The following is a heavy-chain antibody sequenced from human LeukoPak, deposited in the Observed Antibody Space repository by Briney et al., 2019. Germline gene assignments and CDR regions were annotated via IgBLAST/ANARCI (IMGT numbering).Heavy chain of an antibody. CDR1: GGSITAYY. CDR3: AREDYYFDS. CDR2: INHSRGT. J-gene: IGHJ4*02. V-gene: IGHV4-34*01. Sequence: PSETLSLTCSVYGGSITAYYWSWIRQPPGKGLEWIGEINHSRGTKYNPSLESRVTILLDASKNEFSLNLNSVTAADTAVYYCAREDYYFDSWGQRTLVTVSS.